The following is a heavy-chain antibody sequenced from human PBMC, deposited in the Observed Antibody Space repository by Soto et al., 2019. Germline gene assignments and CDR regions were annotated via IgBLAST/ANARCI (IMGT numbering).Heavy chain of an antibody. CDR2: IIPIFGTA. Sequence: ASVKVSCKXSGGTFSSYAISWVRQAPGQGLEWMGGIIPIFGTANYAQKFQGRVTITADESTSTAYMELSSLRSEDTAVYYCARDPYDDSSGYPLSQHWGQGTLVTVSS. CDR1: GGTFSSYA. D-gene: IGHD3-22*01. CDR3: ARDPYDDSSGYPLSQH. V-gene: IGHV1-69*13. J-gene: IGHJ1*01.